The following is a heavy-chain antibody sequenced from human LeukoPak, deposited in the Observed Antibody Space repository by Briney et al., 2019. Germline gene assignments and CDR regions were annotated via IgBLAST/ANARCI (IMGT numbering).Heavy chain of an antibody. Sequence: YPGGSLRLSCAASGFTFSSYSMNWVRQAPGKGLEWVSSISSSSSYIYYADSVKGRFTISRDNAKNSLYLQMNSLRAEDTAVYYCARGLRVKWYQLLLPPGPSYYFDYWGQGTLVTVSS. V-gene: IGHV3-21*01. D-gene: IGHD2-2*01. CDR2: ISSSSSYI. J-gene: IGHJ4*02. CDR3: ARGLRVKWYQLLLPPGPSYYFDY. CDR1: GFTFSSYS.